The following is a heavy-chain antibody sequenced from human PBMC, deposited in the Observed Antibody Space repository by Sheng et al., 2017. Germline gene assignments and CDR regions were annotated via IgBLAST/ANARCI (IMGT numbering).Heavy chain of an antibody. D-gene: IGHD3-22*01. V-gene: IGHV4-61*01. CDR2: SITVGPP. CDR1: AGSVSSGSYY. J-gene: IGHJ4*02. Sequence: QVQLQESGPGLVKPSETVSLTCTVSAGSVSSGSYYWSWIRQPPGRDWSGLGLSITVGPPSTTPPSKTRVTISVDTSKNQFSLKLSSVTAADTAVYYCARTYFSDSSGYAYWGQGTLVHRLL. CDR3: ARTYFSDSSGYAY.